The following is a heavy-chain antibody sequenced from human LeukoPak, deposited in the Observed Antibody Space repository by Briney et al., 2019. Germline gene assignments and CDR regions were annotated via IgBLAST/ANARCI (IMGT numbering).Heavy chain of an antibody. D-gene: IGHD6-19*01. J-gene: IGHJ6*02. Sequence: SETLSLTCTVSGGSISSSSYYWGWIRQPPGKGLEWIVSIYYSGSTYYNPSLKSRVTISVDTSKNQFSLKLSSVTAADTAVYYCARVGQWLLRSYYYGMDVWGQGITVTVSS. CDR2: IYYSGST. V-gene: IGHV4-39*07. CDR3: ARVGQWLLRSYYYGMDV. CDR1: GGSISSSSYY.